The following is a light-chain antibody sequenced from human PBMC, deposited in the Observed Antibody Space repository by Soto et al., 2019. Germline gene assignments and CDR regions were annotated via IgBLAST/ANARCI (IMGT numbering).Light chain of an antibody. J-gene: IGKJ1*01. CDR3: QQYNNYSGT. V-gene: IGKV1-5*03. CDR1: QSVNSW. CDR2: KAS. Sequence: DIQMTQSPSTLSASVGDRVTITCRASQSVNSWLAWYQQKPGKAPKLLIYKASNLENGVPSRFSGSGSGTEFTLTIRGLQPDDFASYYCQQYNNYSGTFGQGTKVEIK.